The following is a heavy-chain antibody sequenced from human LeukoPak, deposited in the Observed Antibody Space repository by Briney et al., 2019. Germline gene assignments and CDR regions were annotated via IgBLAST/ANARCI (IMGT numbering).Heavy chain of an antibody. V-gene: IGHV1-2*02. CDR1: GYTFTGYY. CDR3: ARVLAVAGTLRY. CDR2: INPNSGGT. J-gene: IGHJ4*02. D-gene: IGHD6-19*01. Sequence: ASVKVSCKASGYTFTGYYMHWVRPAPGQGLEWMGWINPNSGGTNYAQKFQGRVTMTRDTSISTAYMELSRLRSDDTAVYYCARVLAVAGTLRYWGQGTLVTVSS.